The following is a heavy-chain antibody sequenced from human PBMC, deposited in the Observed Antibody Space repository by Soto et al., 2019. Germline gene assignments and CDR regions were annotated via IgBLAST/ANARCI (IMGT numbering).Heavy chain of an antibody. D-gene: IGHD4-17*01. CDR2: ISGSGGST. Sequence: QPGGSLRLACAPSGFTSSSYAMSWVRQAPGKGLEWVSAISGSGGSTYYADSVKGRFTISRDNSKNTLYLQMNSLRAEDTAVYYCAKLIRWATVISDYWGQGTLVTVCS. V-gene: IGHV3-23*01. J-gene: IGHJ4*02. CDR3: AKLIRWATVISDY. CDR1: GFTSSSYA.